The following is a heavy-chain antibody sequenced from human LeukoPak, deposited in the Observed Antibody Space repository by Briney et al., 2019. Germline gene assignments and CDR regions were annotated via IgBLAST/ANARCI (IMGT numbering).Heavy chain of an antibody. Sequence: GGSLRLSCAASGFTFTSHWMHWVRQAPGKGLVWVSHINTDGSSTDYADSVKGRFTISRDNAKNTLYLQMNSLRAEDTAVYYCGRAAAGVDYWGQGTLITVSS. D-gene: IGHD6-13*01. CDR2: INTDGSST. V-gene: IGHV3-74*01. CDR3: GRAAAGVDY. CDR1: GFTFTSHW. J-gene: IGHJ4*02.